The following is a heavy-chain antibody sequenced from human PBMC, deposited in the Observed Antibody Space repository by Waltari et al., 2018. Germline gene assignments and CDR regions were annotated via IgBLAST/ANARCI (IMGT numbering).Heavy chain of an antibody. D-gene: IGHD2-21*01. J-gene: IGHJ4*02. V-gene: IGHV3-23*01. Sequence: VRQAPGKGLEWVSAISGSGGSTYYADSVKGRFTISRDNSKNTLYLQMNSLRAEDTAVYYCAKVPYSNPMYYFDYWGQGTLVTVSS. CDR3: AKVPYSNPMYYFDY. CDR2: ISGSGGST.